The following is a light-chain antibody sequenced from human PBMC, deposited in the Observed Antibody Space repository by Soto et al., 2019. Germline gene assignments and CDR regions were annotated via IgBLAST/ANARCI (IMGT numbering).Light chain of an antibody. CDR1: QTVVNDY. CDR2: DTF. J-gene: IGKJ1*01. CDR3: QQYGTSPWT. Sequence: EVVLTQSPATLSLSLGERATLSCGASQTVVNDYLVWYQQRPGLAPRLLIYDTFNRATGVPGRFSGSGSGTDFTLTISSLEPEDSGIYYCQQYGTSPWTFGQGTTLEIK. V-gene: IGKV3D-20*01.